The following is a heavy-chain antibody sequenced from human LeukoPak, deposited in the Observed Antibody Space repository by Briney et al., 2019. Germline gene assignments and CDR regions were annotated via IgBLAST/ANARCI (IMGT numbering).Heavy chain of an antibody. J-gene: IGHJ6*02. D-gene: IGHD1-1*01. CDR3: ARGTTGHKMDV. CDR2: TYYRSKWYN. CDR1: GDSVSSNSGT. V-gene: IGHV6-1*01. Sequence: SQTLSLTCAISGDSVSSNSGTWSLIRQSPSRGLEWLGRTYYRSKWYNDYAVSVKSRISISPDTSKNQFSLQLNSVTPEDTAVYYCARGTTGHKMDVWGQGTTVTVSS.